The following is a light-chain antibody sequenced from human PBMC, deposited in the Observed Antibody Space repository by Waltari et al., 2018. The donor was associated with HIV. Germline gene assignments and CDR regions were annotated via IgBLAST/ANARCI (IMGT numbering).Light chain of an antibody. V-gene: IGLV10-54*01. Sequence: QAGLSQPPSVSKGLRQTATLTCTGNSNNVGYQGAAWLQQHQGHPPKLLSYRNNNRPSRISERLSASRAGNTASLTITGLQPEDEADYYCSSHAGSKVVFGGGTRLTVL. CDR1: SNNVGYQG. J-gene: IGLJ2*01. CDR3: SSHAGSKVV. CDR2: RNN.